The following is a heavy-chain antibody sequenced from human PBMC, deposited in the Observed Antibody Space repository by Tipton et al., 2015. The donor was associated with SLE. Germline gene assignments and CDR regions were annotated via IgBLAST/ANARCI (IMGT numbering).Heavy chain of an antibody. J-gene: IGHJ4*02. V-gene: IGHV4-39*07. CDR3: ASLAGTYSSYFRDY. CDR2: MHHTGAT. Sequence: TLSLTCSVSGGSIRSSGFYWGWIRQPPGKGLEWIGSMHHTGATYSSPSLKSRATLSLDKSQNQFSLKLTSVTAADTAVYYCASLAGTYSSYFRDYWGRGALVSVSS. CDR1: GGSIRSSGFY. D-gene: IGHD1-26*01.